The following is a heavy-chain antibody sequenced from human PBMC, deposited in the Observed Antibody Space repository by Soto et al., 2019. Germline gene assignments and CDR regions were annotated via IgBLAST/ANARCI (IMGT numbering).Heavy chain of an antibody. CDR2: ISYAGDNK. V-gene: IGHV3-30-3*01. CDR1: GFTFSNYA. CDR3: ARTRGQRTSHASGYYYGMDV. Sequence: QVQLVESGGGVVQPGRSLRLSCAASGFTFSNYAMHWVRQAPGKGLEWVAVISYAGDNKYYASSVKGRFTLPTDNSRNTLYLQMNSLTTEDTAMYYCARTRGQRTSHASGYYYGMDVWGQGTTVTVSS. D-gene: IGHD1-26*01. J-gene: IGHJ6*02.